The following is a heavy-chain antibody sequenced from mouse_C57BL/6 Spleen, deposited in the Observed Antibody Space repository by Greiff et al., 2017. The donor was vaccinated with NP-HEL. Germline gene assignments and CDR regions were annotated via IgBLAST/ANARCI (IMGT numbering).Heavy chain of an antibody. V-gene: IGHV10-1*01. J-gene: IGHJ4*01. CDR3: VRHSVYYAMDY. Sequence: GGGLVQPKGSLKLSCAASGFSFNTYAMNWVRQAPGKGLEWVARIRSKSNNYATYYADSVKDRFTISRDDSESMLYLQMNNLKTEDTAMYYCVRHSVYYAMDYWGQGTSVTVSS. CDR1: GFSFNTYA. CDR2: IRSKSNNYAT.